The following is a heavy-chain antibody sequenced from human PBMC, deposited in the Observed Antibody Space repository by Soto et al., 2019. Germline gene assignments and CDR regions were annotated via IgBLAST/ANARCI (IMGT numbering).Heavy chain of an antibody. J-gene: IGHJ4*02. CDR2: IIPIFGTA. CDR3: ARGAAPLGYYDSSGYWVRTLDY. Sequence: SVKVSCKASGGTFSSYAISWVRQAPGQGLEWMGGIIPIFGTANYAQKFQGRVTITADESTSTAYMELSSLRSEDTAVYYCARGAAPLGYYDSSGYWVRTLDYWGQGTLVTVSS. V-gene: IGHV1-69*13. CDR1: GGTFSSYA. D-gene: IGHD3-22*01.